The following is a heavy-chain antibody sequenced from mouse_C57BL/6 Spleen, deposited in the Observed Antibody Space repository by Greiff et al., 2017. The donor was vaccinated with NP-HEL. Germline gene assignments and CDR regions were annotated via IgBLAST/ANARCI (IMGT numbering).Heavy chain of an antibody. D-gene: IGHD2-4*01. CDR3: TSRDDYDGGEVAMDY. CDR1: GFNITDYY. J-gene: IGHJ4*01. V-gene: IGHV14-1*01. Sequence: VQLQQSGAELVRPVSSVNFSCPASGFNITDYYMHWVKQRPEQGLEWIGRIDPEDGDTEYAPKFQGKATMTADTSSNTAYLQLSSLTSEDTAVYYCTSRDDYDGGEVAMDYWGQGTSVTVSS. CDR2: IDPEDGDT.